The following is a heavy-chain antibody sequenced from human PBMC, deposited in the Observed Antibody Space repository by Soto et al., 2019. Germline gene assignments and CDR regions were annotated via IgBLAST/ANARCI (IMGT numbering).Heavy chain of an antibody. CDR1: GGSISSGGYY. Sequence: SETLSLTCTVSGGSISSGGYYWSWIRQHPGKGLAWIGYIYYSGSTYYNPSLKSRVTISVDTSKNQFSLKLSSVTAADTAVYYCAREDIVLVPAAISYYYYGMDVWGQGTTVTVSS. CDR3: AREDIVLVPAAISYYYYGMDV. D-gene: IGHD2-2*02. CDR2: IYYSGST. J-gene: IGHJ6*02. V-gene: IGHV4-31*03.